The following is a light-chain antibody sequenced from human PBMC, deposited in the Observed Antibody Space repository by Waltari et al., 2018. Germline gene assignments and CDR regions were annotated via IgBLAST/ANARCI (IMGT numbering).Light chain of an antibody. CDR1: SSDIGGYNY. J-gene: IGLJ2*01. Sequence: QSALTQPASVSGSPGQSITISCTGPSSDIGGYNYVYWYQQVPGKAPKLIIYDVSNRPSGVSSRFSGSKSGNTASLTISGLQAEDEANYYCSSYIDSSTLELFGGGTSLTVL. V-gene: IGLV2-14*03. CDR3: SSYIDSSTLEL. CDR2: DVS.